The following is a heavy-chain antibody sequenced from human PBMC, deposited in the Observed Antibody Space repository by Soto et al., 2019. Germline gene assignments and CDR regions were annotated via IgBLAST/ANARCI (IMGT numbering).Heavy chain of an antibody. CDR3: ARDAYSSSATSVFDY. D-gene: IGHD6-6*01. Sequence: QVQLVESGGGVVQPGGSLRPSCAAPGFTFSTYAMNGVRQVPGKGLAWVAVITYDGGNKNYADSVKGRFTMSRDNSKNTLYLQMNSLRAEDTAVYYCARDAYSSSATSVFDYWCQGPLVTVSS. CDR1: GFTFSTYA. J-gene: IGHJ4*02. V-gene: IGHV3-30-3*01. CDR2: ITYDGGNK.